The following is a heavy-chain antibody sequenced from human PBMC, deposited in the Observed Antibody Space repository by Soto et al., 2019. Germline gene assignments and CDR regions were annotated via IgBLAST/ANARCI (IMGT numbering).Heavy chain of an antibody. CDR3: ARVAVDSSGPRY. D-gene: IGHD6-25*01. J-gene: IGHJ4*02. CDR2: INPSGGST. V-gene: IGHV1-46*01. CDR1: GYTFTSYY. Sequence: GASVKVSCKASGYTFTSYYMPWVRPAPGQGLEWMVIINPSGGSTSYAQKFQGRVTMTRDTSTSTVYMELSSLRSEDTAVYYCARVAVDSSGPRYWGQGTLVTVSS.